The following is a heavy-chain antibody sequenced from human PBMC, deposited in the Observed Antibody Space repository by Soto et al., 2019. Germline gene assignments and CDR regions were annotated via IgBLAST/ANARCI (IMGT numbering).Heavy chain of an antibody. V-gene: IGHV3-23*01. CDR1: GFTFISYA. J-gene: IGHJ4*02. CDR2: ISGSGGST. D-gene: IGHD7-27*01. Sequence: GGSLRLSCAASGFTFISYAMSWVLQAPGKGLEWVSAISGSGGSTYYADSVKGRFTISRDYSKNTLYLQMNSLRAEDTAVYYCAKVLREKLGRFDYCGQGPLVTVSS. CDR3: AKVLREKLGRFDY.